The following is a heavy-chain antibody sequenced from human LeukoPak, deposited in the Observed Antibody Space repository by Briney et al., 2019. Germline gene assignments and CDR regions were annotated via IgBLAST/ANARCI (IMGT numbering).Heavy chain of an antibody. V-gene: IGHV3-9*03. J-gene: IGHJ4*02. CDR3: AKGAYSSPKSNFDY. CDR2: ISWNSGSI. CDR1: GFRFSNYA. D-gene: IGHD6-13*01. Sequence: PGGSLRLSCTASGFRFSNYAMHWVRQAPGKGLEWVSGISWNSGSIGYADSVKGRFTISRDNAKNSLYLQMNSLRAEDMALYYCAKGAYSSPKSNFDYWGQGTLVTVSS.